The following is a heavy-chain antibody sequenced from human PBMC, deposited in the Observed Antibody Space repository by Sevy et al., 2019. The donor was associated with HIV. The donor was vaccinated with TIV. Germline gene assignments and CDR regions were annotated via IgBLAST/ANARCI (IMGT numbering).Heavy chain of an antibody. V-gene: IGHV4-34*01. D-gene: IGHD2-2*01. J-gene: IGHJ6*02. CDR1: GGSFSGYY. Sequence: SETLSLTCAVYGGSFSGYYWSWIRQPPGKGLEWIGEINHSGSTNYNPSLKSRLPITVDTSKNQFSLKLSSVTAADTAVYYCARGHGIVVVPTAYYYYYGMDVWGQGTTVTVSS. CDR3: ARGHGIVVVPTAYYYYYGMDV. CDR2: INHSGST.